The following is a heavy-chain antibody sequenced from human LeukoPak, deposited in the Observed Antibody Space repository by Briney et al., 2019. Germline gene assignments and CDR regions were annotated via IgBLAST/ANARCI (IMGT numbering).Heavy chain of an antibody. CDR3: TAGYSSGWYAFDI. CDR1: GFTFSGSA. V-gene: IGHV3-73*01. J-gene: IGHJ3*02. CDR2: IRSKANSYAT. D-gene: IGHD6-19*01. Sequence: PGGSLRLSCAASGFTFSGSAMHWVRQASGKGLEWVGRIRSKANSYATAYAASVKGRFTISRDDSKNTAYLQMNSLKTEDTAVYYCTAGYSSGWYAFDIWGQGTMVTVSS.